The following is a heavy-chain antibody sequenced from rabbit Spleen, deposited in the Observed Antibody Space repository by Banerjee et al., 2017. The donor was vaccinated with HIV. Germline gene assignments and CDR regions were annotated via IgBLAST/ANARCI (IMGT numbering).Heavy chain of an antibody. D-gene: IGHD4-1*01. V-gene: IGHV1S40*01. CDR1: GFSFSDSYY. CDR3: AREYVNSFNL. CDR2: IYGGSGGST. J-gene: IGHJ4*01. Sequence: QSLEESGGGLVQPEGSLTLTCTASGFSFSDSYYMCWVRQAPGKGLECIACIYGGSGGSTWYASWAKGRFTISKTASTTVTLQLTSLTAADTATYFCAREYVNSFNLWGQGTLVTVS.